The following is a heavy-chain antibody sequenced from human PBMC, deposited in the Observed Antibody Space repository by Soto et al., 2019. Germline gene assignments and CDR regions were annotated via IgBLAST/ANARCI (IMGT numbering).Heavy chain of an antibody. V-gene: IGHV3-13*01. D-gene: IGHD5-18*01. CDR1: GFTFSSYD. Sequence: EVQLVESGGGLVQPGGSLRLSCAASGFTFSSYDMHWVRQAPGKGLEWVSAIGTAGDTYYPGAVEGRFAISRENAKNSLYLKVNRLRAGDTAVYYCARSGYSYGFLYGYYYMDVWGKGTTVTVSS. CDR2: IGTAGDT. J-gene: IGHJ6*03. CDR3: ARSGYSYGFLYGYYYMDV.